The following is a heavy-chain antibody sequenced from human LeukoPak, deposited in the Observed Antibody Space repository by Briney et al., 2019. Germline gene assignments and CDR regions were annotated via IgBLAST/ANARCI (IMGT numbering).Heavy chain of an antibody. J-gene: IGHJ4*02. D-gene: IGHD4-17*01. CDR1: GYTFTGYY. V-gene: IGHV1-2*02. CDR2: INPNSGGT. Sequence: ASVKVSCKASGYTFTGYYMHWVRQAPGQGLERMGWINPNSGGTNYAQKFQGRVTMTRDTSISTAYMELSRLRSDDTAVYYCARDYGDYGTEFDYWGQGTLVTVSS. CDR3: ARDYGDYGTEFDY.